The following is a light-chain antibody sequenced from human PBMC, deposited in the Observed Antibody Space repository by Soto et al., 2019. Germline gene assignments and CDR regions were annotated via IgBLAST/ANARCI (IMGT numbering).Light chain of an antibody. CDR3: QQYNCSSWT. CDR2: EAS. V-gene: IGKV1-5*03. CDR1: QSISIR. Sequence: EIEMTQSPSTLSASAGERATITCRASQSISIRLAWYQQKPGQAPKLLIYEASSLASGVPSRFSGSGSGTEFTLTISSLQPDDFAAYYCQQYNCSSWTFGQGTKVEIK. J-gene: IGKJ1*01.